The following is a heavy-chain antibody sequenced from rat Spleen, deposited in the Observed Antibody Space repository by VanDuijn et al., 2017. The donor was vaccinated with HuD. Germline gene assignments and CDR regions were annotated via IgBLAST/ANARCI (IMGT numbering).Heavy chain of an antibody. CDR3: TRGPPRDDDSYYYGYYFAY. V-gene: IGHV2S12*01. CDR2: ISSGGST. D-gene: IGHD1-12*02. CDR1: GLSLPSNG. J-gene: IGHJ2*01. Sequence: QVQLKESGPGLVQPSQTLSLTCTVSGLSLPSNGVSWVRQPPGKGLEWIAAISSGGSTYYNSGLKSRLSISRDASKSQVFLKMNSLHNEDKAMYVCTRGPPRDDDSYYYGYYFAYWGQGVMVTVSS.